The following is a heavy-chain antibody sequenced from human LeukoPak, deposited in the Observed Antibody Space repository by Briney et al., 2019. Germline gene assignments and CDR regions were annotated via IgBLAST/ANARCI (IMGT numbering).Heavy chain of an antibody. CDR3: VRGSEMTTVTTSFY. Sequence: GASVKVSCKASGYTFTGYYIHWVRQAPGQGLEWMGWINPNSGGTNYAQKFQGRVTLTRDTSISTAYMELSSLISDDTAIYYCVRGSEMTTVTTSFYWGQGSLITVSS. D-gene: IGHD4-17*01. CDR2: INPNSGGT. CDR1: GYTFTGYY. J-gene: IGHJ4*02. V-gene: IGHV1-2*02.